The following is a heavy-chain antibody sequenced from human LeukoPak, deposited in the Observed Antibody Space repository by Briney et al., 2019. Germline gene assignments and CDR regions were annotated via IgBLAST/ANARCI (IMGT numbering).Heavy chain of an antibody. D-gene: IGHD1-26*01. J-gene: IGHJ4*02. V-gene: IGHV1-46*01. CDR3: AREPTGGSCYFDY. CDR2: ANPTSGRT. CDR1: GYTFTASY. Sequence: GASVKVSCKASGYTFTASYLHWVRQAPGLGLEWMGMANPTSGRTNYAQKFRGRVTMTRDTSTSTVYMELTSLRSEDTAVYYCAREPTGGSCYFDYWGLGTLVTVSS.